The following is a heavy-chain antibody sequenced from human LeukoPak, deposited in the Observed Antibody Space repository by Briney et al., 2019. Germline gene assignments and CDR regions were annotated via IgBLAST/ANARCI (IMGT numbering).Heavy chain of an antibody. CDR3: TKEGGLYDSGGYFDY. Sequence: GGSLRLSCAASGFTFINYAMGWVRQAPGKGLEWVSTISSSGGRTYYADSVKGRFTFSRDDSKNTLYLQMNSLRAEDTAVYYCTKEGGLYDSGGYFDYWGQGTLVTVSS. D-gene: IGHD3-3*01. CDR2: ISSSGGRT. CDR1: GFTFINYA. J-gene: IGHJ4*02. V-gene: IGHV3-23*01.